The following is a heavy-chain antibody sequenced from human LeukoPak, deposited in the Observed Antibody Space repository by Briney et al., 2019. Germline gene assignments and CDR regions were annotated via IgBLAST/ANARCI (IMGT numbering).Heavy chain of an antibody. D-gene: IGHD6-13*01. CDR2: INHSGST. V-gene: IGHV4-34*01. J-gene: IGHJ5*02. Sequence: KPSETLYHTCAVYGGSFSGYYWSWIRQPPGKGLEWIGEINHSGSTNYNPSLKSRVTISVDTSKNQFSLKLNSVTAADTAVYYCARVRAAAGTCWFDPWGQGTMVTVSS. CDR3: ARVRAAAGTCWFDP. CDR1: GGSFSGYY.